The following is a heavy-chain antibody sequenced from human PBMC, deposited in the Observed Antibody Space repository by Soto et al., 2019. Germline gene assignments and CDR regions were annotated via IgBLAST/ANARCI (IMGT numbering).Heavy chain of an antibody. CDR2: IYWNDDK. Sequence: SGPTLVNPTQTLTLTCTFSGFSLTTSGVGVGWIRQPPGKALEWLALIYWNDDKRYSPSLKSRLTITTDTSKNQVVLTLTNMDPVDTATYYCANASFHGSGYSPHDAFDLWGQGTMVTVSS. J-gene: IGHJ3*01. CDR1: GFSLTTSGVG. CDR3: ANASFHGSGYSPHDAFDL. D-gene: IGHD3-22*01. V-gene: IGHV2-5*01.